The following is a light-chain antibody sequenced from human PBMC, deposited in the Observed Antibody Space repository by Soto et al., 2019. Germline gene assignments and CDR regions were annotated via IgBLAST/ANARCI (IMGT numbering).Light chain of an antibody. CDR2: DAS. CDR1: QSVRDS. Sequence: EIVMTQSPATLSLSPGERATLSCRASQSVRDSLAWYQQKPGQAPRLLIYDASTRATGIPARFSGSGSGTEFTLTISSLQPDDFATYYCQQYNSYSPLTFGGGTKVDIK. V-gene: IGKV3-15*01. J-gene: IGKJ4*01. CDR3: QQYNSYSPLT.